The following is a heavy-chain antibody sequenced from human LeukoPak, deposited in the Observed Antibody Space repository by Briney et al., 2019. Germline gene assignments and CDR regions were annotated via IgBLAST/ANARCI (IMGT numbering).Heavy chain of an antibody. Sequence: ASVKVSCKASGYTFTSYGISWVRQAPGQGLEWMGWISAYNGNTNYAQKLQGRVTMTTDTSTSTAYMELRSLRSDDTAVYYCAREPIGIFGVVPWTDDAFDIWGQGTMVTVSS. J-gene: IGHJ3*02. CDR1: GYTFTSYG. CDR3: AREPIGIFGVVPWTDDAFDI. D-gene: IGHD3-3*01. CDR2: ISAYNGNT. V-gene: IGHV1-18*01.